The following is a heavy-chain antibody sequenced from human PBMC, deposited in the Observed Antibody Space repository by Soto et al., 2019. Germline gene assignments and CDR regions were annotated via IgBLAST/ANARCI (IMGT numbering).Heavy chain of an antibody. V-gene: IGHV3-23*01. CDR1: GFTFSSYA. CDR3: AKMITFVGVIVIGPGAYFDY. J-gene: IGHJ4*02. D-gene: IGHD3-16*02. CDR2: ISGSGGST. Sequence: PGGSLRLSCAASGFTFSSYAMSWVRQAPGKGLEWVSAISGSGGSTYYADSVKGRFTISRDNSKNTLYLQMNSLRAEDTAVYYCAKMITFVGVIVIGPGAYFDYWGQRTLVTGSS.